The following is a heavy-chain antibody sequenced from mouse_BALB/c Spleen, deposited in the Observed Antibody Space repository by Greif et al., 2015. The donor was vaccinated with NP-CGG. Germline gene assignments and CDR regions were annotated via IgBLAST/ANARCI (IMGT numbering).Heavy chain of an antibody. CDR2: ISSGGSYT. CDR1: GFTFSSYA. J-gene: IGHJ4*01. D-gene: IGHD1-1*01. Sequence: EVKVVESGGGLVKPGGSLKLSCAASGFTFSSYAMSWVRQSPEKRLEWVAEISSGGSYTYYPDTVTGRFTISRDNAKNTLYLEMSSLRSEDTAMYYCARDYGSPYAMDYWGQGTSVTVSS. V-gene: IGHV5-9-4*01. CDR3: ARDYGSPYAMDY.